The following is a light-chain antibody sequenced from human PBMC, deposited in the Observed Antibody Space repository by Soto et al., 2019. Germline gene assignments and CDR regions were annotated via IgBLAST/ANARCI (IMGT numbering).Light chain of an antibody. Sequence: DIQMTQSPSTLSASVGDRVTITCRASQSISDWLAWYQQKPGKAPKLLIYKASSLESGVPSRFSGSRSGTEFTLTISSLHPDDFATYYCQQYNSLWTFGQGTKVEIK. V-gene: IGKV1-5*03. CDR2: KAS. CDR1: QSISDW. CDR3: QQYNSLWT. J-gene: IGKJ1*01.